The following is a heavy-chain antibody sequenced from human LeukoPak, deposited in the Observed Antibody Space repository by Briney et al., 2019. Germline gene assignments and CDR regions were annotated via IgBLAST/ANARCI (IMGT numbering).Heavy chain of an antibody. J-gene: IGHJ4*02. V-gene: IGHV4-30-4*08. D-gene: IGHD1-1*01. CDR1: GGSISSGDYY. CDR3: ARVAGDWNQFDY. Sequence: PSETLSLTCTVSGGSISSGDYYWSWIRQPPGKGLEWIGYIYYSGSTYYNPSLKSRVTISVDTSKNQFSLKLSSVTAADTAVYYCARVAGDWNQFDYWGQGALVTVSS. CDR2: IYYSGST.